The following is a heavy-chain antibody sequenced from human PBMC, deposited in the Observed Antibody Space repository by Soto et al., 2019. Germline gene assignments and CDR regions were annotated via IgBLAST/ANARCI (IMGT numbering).Heavy chain of an antibody. CDR1: GFTFSSYG. CDR3: AKVIGTVTTPFDY. Sequence: GSLRLSCAASGFTFSSYGMHWVRQAPGKGLEWVAVISYDGSNKYYADSVKGRFTISRDNSKNTLYLQMNSLRAEDTAVYYCAKVIGTVTTPFDYWGQGTLVTVSS. V-gene: IGHV3-30*18. J-gene: IGHJ4*02. CDR2: ISYDGSNK. D-gene: IGHD4-17*01.